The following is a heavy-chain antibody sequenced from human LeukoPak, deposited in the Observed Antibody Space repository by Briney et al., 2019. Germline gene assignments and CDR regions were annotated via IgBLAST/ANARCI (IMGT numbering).Heavy chain of an antibody. J-gene: IGHJ4*02. CDR1: GGSISNTYYY. CDR2: IYHSGST. Sequence: SETLSLTCAVSGGSISNTYYYWGWIRQPPGKGLEWIGYIYHSGSTYYDPSLKSRVTISVDRSKNQFSLKLSSVTAADTAVYYCAVTSSTSCYFDYWGQGTLVTVSS. D-gene: IGHD2-2*01. CDR3: AVTSSTSCYFDY. V-gene: IGHV4-30-2*01.